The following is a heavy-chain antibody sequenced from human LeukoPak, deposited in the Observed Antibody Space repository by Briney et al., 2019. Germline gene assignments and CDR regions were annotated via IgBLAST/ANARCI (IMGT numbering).Heavy chain of an antibody. CDR1: GFTFTTAW. CDR3: STDWSSSSH. Sequence: RGSLRLSCAASGFTFTTAWMSWVRQAPGKGLEWVGRIKGTNDGGTADYAAPVKGRFIISRDDSKNTLYLQMNSLKTEDTAVYYCSTDWSSSSHWGQGTLVTVSS. V-gene: IGHV3-15*01. CDR2: IKGTNDGGTA. D-gene: IGHD6-13*01. J-gene: IGHJ4*02.